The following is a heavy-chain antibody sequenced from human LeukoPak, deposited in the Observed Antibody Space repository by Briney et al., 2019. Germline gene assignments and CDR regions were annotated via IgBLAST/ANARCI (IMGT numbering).Heavy chain of an antibody. CDR3: AREGYYGSGSPPSLYFDY. CDR2: TSFDGGVK. J-gene: IGHJ4*02. CDR1: GFTFSSYS. D-gene: IGHD3-10*01. V-gene: IGHV3-30*04. Sequence: GGSLRLSCAASGFTFSSYSMQWVRQAPGEGLEWVAVTSFDGGVKFYADSVKGRFTISRDNSRSTLYLQMNSLRPEDAAIYYCAREGYYGSGSPPSLYFDYWGQGTLVTVSS.